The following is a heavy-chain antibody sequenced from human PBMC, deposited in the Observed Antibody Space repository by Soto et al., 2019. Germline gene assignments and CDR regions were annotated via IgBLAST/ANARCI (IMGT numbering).Heavy chain of an antibody. Sequence: ASVKVSCKASGYTFTSYGISWVRQAPGQGLEWMGWISAYNGNTNYAQKLQGRVTMTTDTSASTAYMELRSLRSDDTAVYYCARDSSGNGAFDIWGQGTMVTVSS. CDR2: ISAYNGNT. D-gene: IGHD3-22*01. J-gene: IGHJ3*02. CDR3: ARDSSGNGAFDI. CDR1: GYTFTSYG. V-gene: IGHV1-18*04.